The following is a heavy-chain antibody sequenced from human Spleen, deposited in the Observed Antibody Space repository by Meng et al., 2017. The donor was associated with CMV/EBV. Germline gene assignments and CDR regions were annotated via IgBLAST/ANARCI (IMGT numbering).Heavy chain of an antibody. Sequence: SGPTLVKPTQPRTLTCTFSGFSLSTGTRRVSWIRQPPGKALEWLARIDWDDDKFYSPSLKNRLTLSKDTSNNQVVLTITNMDPVDTATYYCARTIVVVPAVIYYFDYWGQGTLVTVSS. J-gene: IGHJ4*02. CDR1: GFSLSTGTRR. V-gene: IGHV2-70D*14. CDR3: ARTIVVVPAVIYYFDY. CDR2: IDWDDDK. D-gene: IGHD2-2*01.